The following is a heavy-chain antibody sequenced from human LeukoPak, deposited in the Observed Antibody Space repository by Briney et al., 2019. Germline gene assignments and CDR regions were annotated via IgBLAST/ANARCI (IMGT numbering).Heavy chain of an antibody. D-gene: IGHD6-13*01. Sequence: KPSETLSLTCAVYGGSFSGYYWSWIRQPPGKGLEWIGEINHSGSTNYNPSLKSRVTISVDTSKNQFSLKLSSVTAADTAVYYCARGSVQLGRYSSSPNWFDPWGQGTLVTVSS. V-gene: IGHV4-34*01. CDR2: INHSGST. CDR1: GGSFSGYY. CDR3: ARGSVQLGRYSSSPNWFDP. J-gene: IGHJ5*02.